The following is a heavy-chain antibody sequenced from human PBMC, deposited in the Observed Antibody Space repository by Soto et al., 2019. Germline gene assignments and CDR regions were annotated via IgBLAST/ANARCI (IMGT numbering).Heavy chain of an antibody. J-gene: IGHJ5*02. CDR3: ARGGYYPYNWFDP. CDR1: GYSFTSYW. Sequence: PGESLKISCKGSGYSFTSYWITWVRQMPGEGLEWMGRIDPSDSYTHYGPSFQGHGTISTDKSISTAYLQWNSLKASDSAMYFCARGGYYPYNWFDPWGQGTLVTVSS. V-gene: IGHV5-10-1*01. CDR2: IDPSDSYT. D-gene: IGHD3-10*01.